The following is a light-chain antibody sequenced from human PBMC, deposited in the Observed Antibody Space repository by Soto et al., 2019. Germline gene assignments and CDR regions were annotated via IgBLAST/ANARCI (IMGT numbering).Light chain of an antibody. CDR3: ATWDDSLKGYV. Sequence: QSVLTQPPSASGTPGQRVTIYCSGSSSNIGSNIVNWYQQLPGTAPKLLIYTNDQRPSGVPDRFSASTSGTSASLAISGLRAEDESHYYCATWDDSLKGYVFGTGTKLTVL. CDR1: SSNIGSNI. CDR2: TND. V-gene: IGLV1-44*01. J-gene: IGLJ1*01.